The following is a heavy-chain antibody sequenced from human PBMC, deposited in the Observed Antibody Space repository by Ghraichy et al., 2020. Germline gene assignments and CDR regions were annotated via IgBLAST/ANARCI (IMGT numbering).Heavy chain of an antibody. CDR2: INHSGST. CDR1: GGSFSDYF. V-gene: IGHV4-34*01. J-gene: IGHJ3*01. Sequence: SQTLSLTCAVFGGSFSDYFWSWIRQPPGKGLEWIGEINHSGSTKYNPSLKSRVTISVDTSKNQFSLKLNSVIAAGTAVYYCARYSSNSYDDAFDSWGRGTLVTVSS. D-gene: IGHD6-13*01. CDR3: ARYSSNSYDDAFDS.